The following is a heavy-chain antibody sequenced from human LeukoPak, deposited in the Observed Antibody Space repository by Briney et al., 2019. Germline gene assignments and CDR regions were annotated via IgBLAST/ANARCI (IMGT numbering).Heavy chain of an antibody. V-gene: IGHV4-34*01. CDR1: GGSFSGYY. J-gene: IGHJ5*02. Sequence: SETLSLTCAVYGGSFSGYYWSWIRQPPGKGLEWIGEINHSGSTNYNPSLKSRVTISVDTSKNQFSLKLSSVTAADTAVYYCANQQWLVNNWFDPWGQGTLVTVSS. D-gene: IGHD6-19*01. CDR2: INHSGST. CDR3: ANQQWLVNNWFDP.